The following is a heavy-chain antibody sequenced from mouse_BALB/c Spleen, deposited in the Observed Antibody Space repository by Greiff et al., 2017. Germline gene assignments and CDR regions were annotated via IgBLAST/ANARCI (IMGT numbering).Heavy chain of an antibody. J-gene: IGHJ3*01. V-gene: IGHV1-63*01. CDR1: GYTFTNYW. CDR2: IYPGGGYT. Sequence: QVQLQQSGAELVRPGTSVKISCKASGYTFTNYWLGWVKQRPGHGLEWIGDIYPGGGYTNYNEKFKGKATLTADKSSSTAYMQLSSLTSENSAVYFCARDYGSPFAYWGQGTLVTVSA. CDR3: ARDYGSPFAY. D-gene: IGHD1-1*01.